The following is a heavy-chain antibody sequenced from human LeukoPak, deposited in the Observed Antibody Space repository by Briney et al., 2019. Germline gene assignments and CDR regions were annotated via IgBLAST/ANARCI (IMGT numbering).Heavy chain of an antibody. CDR2: IIPIFGTA. J-gene: IGHJ4*02. V-gene: IGHV1-69*01. CDR1: GGTFSSYA. CDR3: ARGSSGWYNTDY. D-gene: IGHD6-19*01. Sequence: SVKVSCKASGGTFSSYAISWVRQAPGQGLEWMGGIIPIFGTANYAQKFQGRVTITADESTSTAYMELSSMRSEDTAVYYCARGSSGWYNTDYWGQGTLVTVSS.